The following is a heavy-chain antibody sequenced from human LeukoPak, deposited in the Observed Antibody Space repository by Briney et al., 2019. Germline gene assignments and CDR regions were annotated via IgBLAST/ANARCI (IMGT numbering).Heavy chain of an antibody. D-gene: IGHD5-12*01. CDR2: IYTSGST. CDR3: ARGVGRVATIFYYYYYMDV. V-gene: IGHV4-4*07. J-gene: IGHJ6*03. Sequence: SETLSLTCTVSGGSIGSYYWSWIRQPAGKGLEWIGRIYTSGSTNYNPSLKSRVTISVDTSKNQFSLKLSSVTAADTAVYYCARGVGRVATIFYYYYYMDVWGKGTTVTVSS. CDR1: GGSIGSYY.